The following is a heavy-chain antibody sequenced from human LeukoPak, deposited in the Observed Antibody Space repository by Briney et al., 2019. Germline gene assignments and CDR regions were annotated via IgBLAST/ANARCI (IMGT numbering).Heavy chain of an antibody. V-gene: IGHV3-23*01. Sequence: GGSLRLTCAASGLTFSSYAMDWVRQAPGKGLEWVSAISGSGGGTYYADSVKGRFTISRENSETTLYLQMNSMRAAYKPIYYCSQVGVVVPEYYYYYYIDVGSKGSTVTVSS. CDR3: SQVGVVVPEYYYYYYIDV. D-gene: IGHD2-2*01. CDR1: GLTFSSYA. CDR2: ISGSGGGT. J-gene: IGHJ6*03.